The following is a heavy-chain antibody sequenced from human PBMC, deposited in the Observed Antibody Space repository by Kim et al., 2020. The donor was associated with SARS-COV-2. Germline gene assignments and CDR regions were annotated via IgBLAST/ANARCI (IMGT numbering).Heavy chain of an antibody. CDR3: AREPLGFLEWLAIHNGMDV. CDR1: GYTFTSYA. D-gene: IGHD3-3*01. CDR2: INTNTGNP. J-gene: IGHJ6*02. V-gene: IGHV7-4-1*02. Sequence: ASVKVSCKASGYTFTSYAMNWVRQAPGQGLEWMGWINTNTGNPTYAQGFTGRFVFSLDTSVSTAYLQISSLKAEDTAVYYCAREPLGFLEWLAIHNGMDVWGQGTTVTVSS.